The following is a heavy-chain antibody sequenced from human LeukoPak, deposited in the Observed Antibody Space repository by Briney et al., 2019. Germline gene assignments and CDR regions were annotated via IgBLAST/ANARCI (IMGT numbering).Heavy chain of an antibody. Sequence: TSETLSLTCKVSGGSMDNFYWTWIRQPPGKGLEWIGYIYSSGSTNYNPSLKSRVTISVDTSKNQFSLKLSSVTAADTAVYYCARDRPGGSSLDYWGQGTLVTVSS. V-gene: IGHV4-59*01. CDR3: ARDRPGGSSLDY. CDR1: GGSMDNFY. CDR2: IYSSGST. D-gene: IGHD6-13*01. J-gene: IGHJ4*02.